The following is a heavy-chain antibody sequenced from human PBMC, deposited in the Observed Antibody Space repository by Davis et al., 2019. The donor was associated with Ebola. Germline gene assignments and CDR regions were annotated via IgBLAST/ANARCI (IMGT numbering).Heavy chain of an antibody. CDR3: ARGNSRRNWFDP. CDR1: GYTFTSYD. V-gene: IGHV1-8*01. D-gene: IGHD1/OR15-1a*01. Sequence: ASVKVSCKASGYTFTSYDINWVRQATGQGLEWMGWMNPNSGNTGYAQKFQGRVTMTRNTSISTAYMELSSLRSEDTAVYYCARGNSRRNWFDPWGQGTLVTVSS. J-gene: IGHJ5*02. CDR2: MNPNSGNT.